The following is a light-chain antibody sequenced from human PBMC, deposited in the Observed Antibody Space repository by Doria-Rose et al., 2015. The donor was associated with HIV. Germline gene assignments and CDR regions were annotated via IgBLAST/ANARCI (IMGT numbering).Light chain of an antibody. Sequence: DIRMTQSPESLGMSLGERATLNCKSNQSLLYTSKNYLAWYQQKPVQPPKLLIYWASTRQSGLPARSSGSGSGTDCTLTISSLEAEDVAVYYCQQYYDTPTFGPGTTGDIK. CDR2: WAS. CDR1: QSLLYTSKNY. V-gene: IGKV4-1*01. CDR3: QQYYDTPT. J-gene: IGKJ3*01.